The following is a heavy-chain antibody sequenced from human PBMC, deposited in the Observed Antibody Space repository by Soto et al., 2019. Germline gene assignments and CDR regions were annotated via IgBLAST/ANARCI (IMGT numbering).Heavy chain of an antibody. V-gene: IGHV3-23*01. D-gene: IGHD6-19*01. CDR3: AKGYSSGWYYFDS. CDR2: IRGSGGST. CDR1: GFTFSSYA. J-gene: IGHJ4*02. Sequence: GSLRLSCAASGFTFSSYAMSWVRQAPGKGLEWVSAIRGSGGSTYYADSVKGRFTISRDNSKNTLYLQMNSLRVEDTAVYYCAKGYSSGWYYFDSWGQGTLVTVSS.